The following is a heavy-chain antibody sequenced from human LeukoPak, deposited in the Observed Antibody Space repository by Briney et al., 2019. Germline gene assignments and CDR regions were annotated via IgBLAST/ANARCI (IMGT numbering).Heavy chain of an antibody. D-gene: IGHD3-22*01. CDR3: AKAFSSYYDSSGPLDY. J-gene: IGHJ4*02. V-gene: IGHV3-9*01. CDR2: ISWNSGSI. CDR1: GFTVDDYA. Sequence: GGSLRLSCAASGFTVDDYAMHWVRQAPGKGLEWVSGISWNSGSIGYADSVKGRFTISRDNAKNSLYLQMNSLRAEDTALYYCAKAFSSYYDSSGPLDYWGQGTLVTVSS.